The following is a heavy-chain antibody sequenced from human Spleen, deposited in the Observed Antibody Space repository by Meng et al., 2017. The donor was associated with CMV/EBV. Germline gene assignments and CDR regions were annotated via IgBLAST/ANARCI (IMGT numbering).Heavy chain of an antibody. Sequence: GGSLRLSCAASGFTFSSYSMNWVRQAPGKGLEWVAIISYDGSNEYYADAVKGRFTISRDTSRNTLYRQMNSLRVEDTAVYYCARDYYDSSAYLDYWGQGTLVTVSS. CDR2: ISYDGSNE. CDR1: GFTFSSYS. CDR3: ARDYYDSSAYLDY. J-gene: IGHJ4*02. V-gene: IGHV3-30*03. D-gene: IGHD3-22*01.